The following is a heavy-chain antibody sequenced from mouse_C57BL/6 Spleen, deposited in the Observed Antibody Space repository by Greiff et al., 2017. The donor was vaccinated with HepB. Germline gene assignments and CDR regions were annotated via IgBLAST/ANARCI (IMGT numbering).Heavy chain of an antibody. Sequence: VQLQQPGAELVRPGTSVKLSCKASGYTFTSYWMHWVKQRPGQGLEWIGVIDPSDSYTNYNQKFKGKATLTVDTSSSTAYMQLSSLTSEDSAVYYCARGITTVLDYWGQGTTLTVSS. CDR1: GYTFTSYW. CDR3: ARGITTVLDY. V-gene: IGHV1-59*01. J-gene: IGHJ2*01. D-gene: IGHD1-1*01. CDR2: IDPSDSYT.